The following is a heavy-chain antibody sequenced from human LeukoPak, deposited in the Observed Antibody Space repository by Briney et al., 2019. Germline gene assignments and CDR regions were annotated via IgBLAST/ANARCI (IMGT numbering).Heavy chain of an antibody. CDR3: ARRAGAYSHPYDY. D-gene: IGHD4/OR15-4a*01. Sequence: QPGGSLRLSCAASGFTFSSYAMSWVRQAPGKGLEWVSFIYSGGSTYYADSVKGRFTISRDNSKNTLYLQMNSLRADDTAVYYCARRAGAYSHPYDYWGQGTLVTVSS. V-gene: IGHV3-53*01. CDR2: IYSGGST. J-gene: IGHJ4*02. CDR1: GFTFSSYA.